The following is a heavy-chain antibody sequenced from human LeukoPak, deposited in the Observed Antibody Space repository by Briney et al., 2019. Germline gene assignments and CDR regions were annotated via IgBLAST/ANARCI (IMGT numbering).Heavy chain of an antibody. CDR3: VRDWPGDSYGADP. V-gene: IGHV3-30-3*01. Sequence: GRSLRLSCAASGFTFSSYAMHWVRQAPGKGLEWVAVISYDGSNKYYADSVKGRFTISRDNSKNTLYLQMNSLRAEDTAVYYCVRDWPGDSYGADPWGQGTLVTVSS. D-gene: IGHD5-18*01. CDR1: GFTFSSYA. CDR2: ISYDGSNK. J-gene: IGHJ5*02.